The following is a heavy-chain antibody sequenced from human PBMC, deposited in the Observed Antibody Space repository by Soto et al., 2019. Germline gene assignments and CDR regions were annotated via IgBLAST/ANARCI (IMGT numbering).Heavy chain of an antibody. CDR2: ISGSGSST. CDR1: GFTFSSYA. CDR3: AKAALMVYAIGGIFDY. V-gene: IGHV3-23*01. D-gene: IGHD2-8*01. Sequence: GGSLRLSCAASGFTFSSYAMSWVRQAPGKGLEWVSAISGSGSSTYYADSVKGRFTISRDNSKNTLYLQMNSLRAEDTAVYYCAKAALMVYAIGGIFDYWGQGTLVTVSS. J-gene: IGHJ4*02.